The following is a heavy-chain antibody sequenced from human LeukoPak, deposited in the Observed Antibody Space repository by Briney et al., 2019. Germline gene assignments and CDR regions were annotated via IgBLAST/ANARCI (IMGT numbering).Heavy chain of an antibody. V-gene: IGHV3-7*05. CDR2: INQSGSEK. CDR3: ARYGGYPLFDY. Sequence: AGGSLRLSCVASGFTFNNYWMNWVRQAPGKGLEWVAKINQSGSEKFYVDSVKGRFTISRDNAKNSLYLQMNSLRAEDTAVYYCARYGGYPLFDYWGQGTLVTVSS. D-gene: IGHD4-23*01. J-gene: IGHJ4*02. CDR1: GFTFNNYW.